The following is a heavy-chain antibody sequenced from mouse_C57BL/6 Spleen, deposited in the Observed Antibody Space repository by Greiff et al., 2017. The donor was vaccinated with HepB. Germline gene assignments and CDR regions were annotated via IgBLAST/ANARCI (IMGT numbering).Heavy chain of an antibody. CDR2: IDPSDSYT. V-gene: IGHV1-69*01. CDR1: GYTFTSYW. Sequence: QVQLQQPGAELVMPGASVKLSCKASGYTFTSYWMHWVKQRPGQGLEWIGEIDPSDSYTNYNQKFKGKSTLTVDESSSTAYMQLSSLTSEDSAVYYCARGIFDYWGQGTTLTVSS. J-gene: IGHJ2*01. CDR3: ARGIFDY.